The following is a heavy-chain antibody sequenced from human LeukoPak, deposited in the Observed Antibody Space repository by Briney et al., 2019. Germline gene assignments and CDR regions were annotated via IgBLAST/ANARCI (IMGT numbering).Heavy chain of an antibody. CDR3: ARDNSVRDEAWWFNP. V-gene: IGHV1-69*06. CDR2: IIPIFGTT. CDR1: GGSFSSYA. Sequence: ASVKVSCKASGGSFSSYAIRWVRQAPGKGLEWMGGIIPIFGTTNYAQKFQDRVTITADKSTSTAYMELSSLRSEDTAVYYCARDNSVRDEAWWFNPWGQGTLVTVSS. D-gene: IGHD5-24*01. J-gene: IGHJ5*02.